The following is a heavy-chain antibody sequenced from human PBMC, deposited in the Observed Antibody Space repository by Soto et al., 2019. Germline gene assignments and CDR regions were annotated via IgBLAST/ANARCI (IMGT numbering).Heavy chain of an antibody. CDR3: ARYGSGSSVWFDP. CDR1: GGSMSSYY. V-gene: IGHV4-59*01. CDR2: IYYSGST. D-gene: IGHD3-10*01. Sequence: SETLSLICTVSGGSMSSYYWSWIRQPPGKGLEWIGYIYYSGSTIYNPSLKSRVTISVDTSKNQFSLKLSSVTAADTAVYYCARYGSGSSVWFDPWGQGTLVTVSS. J-gene: IGHJ5*02.